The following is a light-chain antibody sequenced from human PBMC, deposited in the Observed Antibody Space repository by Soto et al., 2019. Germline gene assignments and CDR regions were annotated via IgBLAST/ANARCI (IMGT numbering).Light chain of an antibody. CDR3: QQLNSYPRT. Sequence: DIQLTQSPSFLSASVRDRVTITCRASQGIRRDLAWYQQKPGKAPKLLIYVASTLQSGVPSRFSGSGSGTEXXLTISSLQPEDSATYYCQQLNSYPRTFGQGTKVEIK. J-gene: IGKJ1*01. CDR2: VAS. V-gene: IGKV1-9*01. CDR1: QGIRRD.